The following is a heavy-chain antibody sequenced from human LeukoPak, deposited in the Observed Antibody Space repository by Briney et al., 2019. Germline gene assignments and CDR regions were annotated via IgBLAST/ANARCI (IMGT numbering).Heavy chain of an antibody. Sequence: GGSLRLSCAASGFTFSSYGMHWVRQAPGKGLEWVAFIRYDGSNKYYADSVKGRFTISRGNSKNTLYLQMNSLRAGDTAVYYCAKDGGSRIYYYYYGMDVWGQGTTVTVSS. CDR3: AKDGGSRIYYYYYGMDV. J-gene: IGHJ6*02. V-gene: IGHV3-30*02. CDR2: IRYDGSNK. CDR1: GFTFSSYG. D-gene: IGHD2-2*01.